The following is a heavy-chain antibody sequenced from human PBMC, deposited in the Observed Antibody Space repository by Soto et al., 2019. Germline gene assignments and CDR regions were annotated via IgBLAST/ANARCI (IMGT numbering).Heavy chain of an antibody. CDR1: VFTFSNYW. V-gene: IGHV3-7*03. CDR3: ARVSGYSHRP. D-gene: IGHD5-18*01. CDR2: INQDGSEK. J-gene: IGHJ5*02. Sequence: VGSLILSCAFSVFTFSNYWMTWVRHSPGKWLEWVANINQDGSEKYYVDSVKGRFTISRDNAKNSLYLQMNSLKAEDTAVYYCARVSGYSHRPWGEGTMVNVSS.